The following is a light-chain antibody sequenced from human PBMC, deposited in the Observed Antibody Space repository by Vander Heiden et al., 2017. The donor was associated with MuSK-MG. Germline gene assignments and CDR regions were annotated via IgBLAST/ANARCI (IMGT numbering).Light chain of an antibody. CDR1: QNIRNY. J-gene: IGKJ4*01. CDR2: ETS. V-gene: IGKV1-33*01. Sequence: DIQMSQSPSSLSASVGARVTISCPANQNIRNYLNWYQQRPGRAPKLLIYETSILQAGVPSRFSGGGSGANFNLTISSLQPEDIATYYCQQYDSLPPFTFGGGTKVEI. CDR3: QQYDSLPPFT.